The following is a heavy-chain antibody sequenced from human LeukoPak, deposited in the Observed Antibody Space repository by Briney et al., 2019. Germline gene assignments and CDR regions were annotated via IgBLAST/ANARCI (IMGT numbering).Heavy chain of an antibody. J-gene: IGHJ2*01. CDR2: ISWNSGSI. CDR3: AKDPLGVVRGVHYWYSDL. Sequence: PGGSLRLSCAASGFTFDDYAMHWVRQAPGKGLEWVSGISWNSGSIGYADSVKGRFTISRDNAKNSLYLQMNSLRAEDTALYYCAKDPLGVVRGVHYWYSDLWGRGSLVTVSS. D-gene: IGHD3-10*01. V-gene: IGHV3-9*01. CDR1: GFTFDDYA.